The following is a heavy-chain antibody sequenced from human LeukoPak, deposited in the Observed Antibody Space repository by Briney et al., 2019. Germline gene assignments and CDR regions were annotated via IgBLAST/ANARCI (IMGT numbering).Heavy chain of an antibody. D-gene: IGHD1-26*01. J-gene: IGHJ4*02. CDR1: GYSFTSYW. Sequence: GESLKISCKGSGYSFTSYWIGWVRQMPGKGPEWMGIIYPGDSDTRYSPSFQGQVTISADKSISTAYLQGSSLKSSDTAMHYCARQRASGSSYYFDYWGQGTLVTVSS. CDR3: ARQRASGSSYYFDY. CDR2: IYPGDSDT. V-gene: IGHV5-51*01.